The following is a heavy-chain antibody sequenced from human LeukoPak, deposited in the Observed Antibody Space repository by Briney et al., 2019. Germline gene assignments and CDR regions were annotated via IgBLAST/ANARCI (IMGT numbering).Heavy chain of an antibody. Sequence: PGGSLRLSCAASGFTFSSYTMHWVRQAPGKGLEWVAVISNDGSTKYYADSMKGRFTISRDNSKNTLYLQMNSLRAEDTAVYYCAREGYYDSSGYSDAGIDYWGQGSLVTVSS. CDR2: ISNDGSTK. V-gene: IGHV3-30*04. CDR3: AREGYYDSSGYSDAGIDY. CDR1: GFTFSSYT. D-gene: IGHD3-22*01. J-gene: IGHJ4*02.